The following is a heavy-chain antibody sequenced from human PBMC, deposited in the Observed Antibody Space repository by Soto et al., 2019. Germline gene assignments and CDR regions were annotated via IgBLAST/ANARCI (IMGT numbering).Heavy chain of an antibody. J-gene: IGHJ3*02. V-gene: IGHV1-58*02. CDR2: IDPSGGIT. Sequence: VASVKVSCKASGYTFTKFHIHWVRQAPGQRLEWIGLIDPSGGITKDAQRFQDRVTITSDMSTSTAYVELSSLRSEDTAVYYCAADSIDTAMVDDAFDIWGQGTMVTVSS. D-gene: IGHD5-18*01. CDR1: GYTFTKFH. CDR3: AADSIDTAMVDDAFDI.